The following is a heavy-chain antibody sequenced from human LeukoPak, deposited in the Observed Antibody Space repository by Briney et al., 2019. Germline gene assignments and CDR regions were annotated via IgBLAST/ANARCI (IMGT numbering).Heavy chain of an antibody. V-gene: IGHV1-58*02. D-gene: IGHD6-13*01. CDR3: AAGRAAAAHL. Sequence: ASVKVSCKASGYTFSDNYIHWVRQAPGQGLEWVGWIVVGSGNTNYAQKFQERVTITRDMSTSTAYMELSSLTSEDTAVYYCAAGRAAAAHLWGQGTLVTVSS. CDR2: IVVGSGNT. CDR1: GYTFSDNY. J-gene: IGHJ4*02.